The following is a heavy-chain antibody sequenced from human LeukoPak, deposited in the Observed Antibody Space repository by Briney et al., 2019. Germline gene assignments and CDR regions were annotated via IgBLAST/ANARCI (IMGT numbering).Heavy chain of an antibody. CDR3: ARNENSGWGYFDY. Sequence: GGSVRLSCAASRFTFNGYAMSWVRQAPGKGLEWVSVIGGSNGITFYVGSVKGRFTISRDNSKDTLYLQMNSLRAEDTAVYYCARNENSGWGYFDYWGQGTLVTISS. CDR2: IGGSNGIT. CDR1: RFTFNGYA. J-gene: IGHJ4*02. D-gene: IGHD5-12*01. V-gene: IGHV3-23*01.